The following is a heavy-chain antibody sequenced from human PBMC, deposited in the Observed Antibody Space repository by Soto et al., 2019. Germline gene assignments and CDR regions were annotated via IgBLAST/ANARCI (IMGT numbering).Heavy chain of an antibody. D-gene: IGHD2-15*01. V-gene: IGHV4-59*01. CDR1: GGSFSGYY. CDR3: ARHDPRLYYFDY. CDR2: IYYSGST. J-gene: IGHJ4*02. Sequence: SETLSLTCAVYGGSFSGYYWSWIRQPPGKGLEWIGYIYYSGSTNYNPSLKGRVTISVDTSKNQFSLKLSSVTAADTAVYYCARHDPRLYYFDYWGQGTLVTVSS.